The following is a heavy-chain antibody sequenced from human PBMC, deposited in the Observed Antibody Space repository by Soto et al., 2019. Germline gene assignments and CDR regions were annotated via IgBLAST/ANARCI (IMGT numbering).Heavy chain of an antibody. CDR2: ISSSSSYI. CDR1: GFTFSSYS. Sequence: GGSLRLSCAASGFTFSSYSMNWVRQAPGKGLEWVSSISSSSSYIYYADSVKGRFTISRDNAKNSLYLQMNSLRAEDTAVYYCARDLLGALSGGMDVWGQGTTVTVSS. D-gene: IGHD3-16*02. CDR3: ARDLLGALSGGMDV. V-gene: IGHV3-21*01. J-gene: IGHJ6*02.